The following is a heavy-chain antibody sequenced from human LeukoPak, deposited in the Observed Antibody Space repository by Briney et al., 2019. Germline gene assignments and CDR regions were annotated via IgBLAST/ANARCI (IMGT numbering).Heavy chain of an antibody. CDR1: GFTFSSYW. CDR3: ARGTIAAAGYYYFDY. D-gene: IGHD6-13*01. Sequence: QPGGSLRLSCAASGFTFSSYWMSWVRQAPGKGLEWVANIKQDGSEKYYVDSVEGRFTISRDNAKNSLYLQMNSLRAEDTAVYYCARGTIAAAGYYYFDYWGQGTQVTVSS. CDR2: IKQDGSEK. V-gene: IGHV3-7*04. J-gene: IGHJ4*02.